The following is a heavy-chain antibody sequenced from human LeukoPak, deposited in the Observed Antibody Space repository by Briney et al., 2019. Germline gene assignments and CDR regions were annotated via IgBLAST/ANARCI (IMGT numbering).Heavy chain of an antibody. CDR2: ISGSGGST. CDR3: AKGSGSQLDYFDY. CDR1: RLTFSSYN. Sequence: GGSLRLSCAASRLTFSSYNMNWVRQAPGKGLEWVSAISGSGGSTYYADSVKGRFTISRDNSKNTLYLQMNSLRAEDTAVHYCAKGSGSQLDYFDYWGQGTLVTVSS. V-gene: IGHV3-23*01. D-gene: IGHD3-3*01. J-gene: IGHJ4*02.